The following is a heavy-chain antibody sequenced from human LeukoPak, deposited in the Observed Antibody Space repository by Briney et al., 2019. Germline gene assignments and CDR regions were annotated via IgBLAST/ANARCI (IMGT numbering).Heavy chain of an antibody. D-gene: IGHD3-3*01. CDR2: VTAYTVAS. CDR3: ARDRTRIFGVVLNHFSYYLDV. J-gene: IGHJ6*03. CDR1: RHSFTGHY. Sequence: ASVKVSCKSCRHSFTGHYIQWVAQAPGQGVEWMGWVTAYTVASSLEQRFPGTVTMTMVTSLGTHSLEVTRLASDDTAVYHCARDRTRIFGVVLNHFSYYLDVWAKGTTVPFP. V-gene: IGHV1-2*02.